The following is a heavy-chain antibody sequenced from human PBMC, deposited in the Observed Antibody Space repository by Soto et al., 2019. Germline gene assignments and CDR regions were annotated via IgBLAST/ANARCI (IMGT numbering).Heavy chain of an antibody. Sequence: QVQLVESGGGVVQPGRSLRLSCAASGFTFSSYGMHWVRQAPGKGLEWVAVISYDGSNKYYADSMKGRFTISRDNSKNTLYLQMNSLRAEDTAVYYCAKGVSSSGWYEDWFDPWGQGTLVTVSS. CDR3: AKGVSSSGWYEDWFDP. J-gene: IGHJ5*02. CDR2: ISYDGSNK. D-gene: IGHD6-19*01. CDR1: GFTFSSYG. V-gene: IGHV3-30*18.